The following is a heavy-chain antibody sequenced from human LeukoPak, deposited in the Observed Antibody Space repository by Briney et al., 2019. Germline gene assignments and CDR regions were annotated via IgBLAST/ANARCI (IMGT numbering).Heavy chain of an antibody. CDR3: ARDYTVPRAAIVTES. CDR1: GFTVSSNY. CDR2: IYSGGTT. J-gene: IGHJ5*02. Sequence: GGSLRLSCAASGFTVSSNYMSWVRQAPGKGLEWVAVIYSGGTTSYADSVRGRFTISRDNSKNTLYLQMNSLRAEDTAVYYCARDYTVPRAAIVTESWGQGALVTVSS. D-gene: IGHD6-13*01. V-gene: IGHV3-53*01.